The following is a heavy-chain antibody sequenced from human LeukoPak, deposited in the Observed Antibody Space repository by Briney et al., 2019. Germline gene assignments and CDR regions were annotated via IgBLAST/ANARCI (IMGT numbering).Heavy chain of an antibody. V-gene: IGHV3-7*01. Sequence: GGSLRLSCAVSGINFRGYWMAWVRQAPGKGLEWAANMKQDGSEKYYVDSVKGRFTISRDNAKNSLYLEMNSLRVEDTAVYYCARDLGHTGYDLYDYWGQGTLVTVSS. CDR2: MKQDGSEK. CDR1: GINFRGYW. J-gene: IGHJ4*02. CDR3: ARDLGHTGYDLYDY. D-gene: IGHD5-12*01.